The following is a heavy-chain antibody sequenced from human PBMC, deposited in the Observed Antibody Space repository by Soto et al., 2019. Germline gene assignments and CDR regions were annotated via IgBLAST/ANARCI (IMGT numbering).Heavy chain of an antibody. D-gene: IGHD4-17*01. J-gene: IGHJ4*02. CDR3: ARDHRWGYEYGDYGDS. V-gene: IGHV3-20*04. Sequence: EVYLVESGGCVVRPGGSLRLSCAASGFGFDEYGMSWVRQGPGKGLEWVSGINRHGDSTGYADSVKGRFTISRDNAKNSLYLQMNGLRAENTAFYYCARDHRWGYEYGDYGDSWGQGTLVTVSS. CDR2: INRHGDST. CDR1: GFGFDEYG.